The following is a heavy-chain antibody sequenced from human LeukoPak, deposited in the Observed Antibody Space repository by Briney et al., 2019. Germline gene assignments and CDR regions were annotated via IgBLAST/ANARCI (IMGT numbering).Heavy chain of an antibody. CDR3: ARVVGATSYFDY. Sequence: SETLSLTCTVSSGSISSYYWSWTRQPAGKGLEWIGRVYTSGSTNYNPSLKSRVTMSVDTSKNQFSLKLSSVTAADTAVYYCARVVGATSYFDYWGQGTLVTVSS. J-gene: IGHJ4*02. D-gene: IGHD1-26*01. V-gene: IGHV4-4*07. CDR1: SGSISSYY. CDR2: VYTSGST.